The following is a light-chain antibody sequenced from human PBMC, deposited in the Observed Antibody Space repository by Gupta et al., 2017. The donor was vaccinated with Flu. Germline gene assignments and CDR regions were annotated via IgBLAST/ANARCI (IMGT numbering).Light chain of an antibody. CDR1: QSVLYSSNNKNY. CDR3: QKSYSTPWT. J-gene: IGKJ1*01. V-gene: IGKV4-1*01. Sequence: DIVLTPSPDSLAVSLRARATINCHSSQSVLYSSNNKNYLAWYQQKPGQPPKRLISWASNRESGVPDRFSGSGSGADVTLTITSLQAEDVAVYYCQKSYSTPWTFGQGTKVEIK. CDR2: WAS.